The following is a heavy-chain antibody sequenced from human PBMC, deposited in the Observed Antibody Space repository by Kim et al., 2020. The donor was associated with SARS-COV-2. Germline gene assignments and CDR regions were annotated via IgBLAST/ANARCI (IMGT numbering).Heavy chain of an antibody. D-gene: IGHD5-12*01. J-gene: IGHJ3*02. Sequence: GGSLRLSCAASGFTFDDYAMHWVRQAPGKGLEWVSLISWDGGSTYYADSVKGRFTISRDNSKNSLYLQMNSLRAEDTALYYCAKDIDRWRGAMATIIPWGIWGQGTMVTVSS. V-gene: IGHV3-43D*03. CDR2: ISWDGGST. CDR3: AKDIDRWRGAMATIIPWGI. CDR1: GFTFDDYA.